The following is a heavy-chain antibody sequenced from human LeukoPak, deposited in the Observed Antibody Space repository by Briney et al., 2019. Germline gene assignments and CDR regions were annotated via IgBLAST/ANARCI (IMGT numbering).Heavy chain of an antibody. D-gene: IGHD6-13*01. V-gene: IGHV4-4*07. J-gene: IGHJ1*01. CDR2: IYTSGTT. CDR1: GGSISSYY. CDR3: ARERRDSSSWHEGYFQH. Sequence: SETLSLTCTVSGGSISSYYWNWIRQPAGKGLEWIGRIYTSGTTNYNPSLKSRVTMSVDTSKNQFSLKLSSVTAADTAVYYCARERRDSSSWHEGYFQHWGQGTLVTVSS.